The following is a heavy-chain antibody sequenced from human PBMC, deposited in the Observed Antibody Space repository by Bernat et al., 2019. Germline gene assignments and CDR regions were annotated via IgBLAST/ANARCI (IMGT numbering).Heavy chain of an antibody. CDR2: IYYSGST. CDR1: GGSISSSDHY. J-gene: IGHJ4*02. CDR3: AISSSSGRGLDY. D-gene: IGHD6-6*01. V-gene: IGHV4-30-4*01. Sequence: QVQLQESGPGLVKPSQTLSLTCTVSGGSISSSDHYWSWIRQPPGKGLEWIGYIYYSGSTYYNPSLKSRVTISVDTSKNQFSLTVSSVTAADTAVYYCAISSSSGRGLDYWGQGTLVTVSS.